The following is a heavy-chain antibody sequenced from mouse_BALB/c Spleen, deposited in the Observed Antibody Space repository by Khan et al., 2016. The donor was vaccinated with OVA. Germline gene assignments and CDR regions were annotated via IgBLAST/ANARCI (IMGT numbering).Heavy chain of an antibody. CDR3: ARSGYCNPFAY. Sequence: QVQLQQPGAELVKPGTSVKISCKASGYTFTSYYMYWVKQRPGQGLKWIGGINPNNGDANFNEKFKSKATLTVDKSSSTAYMQLGILTSEDSAVYYCARSGYCNPFAYWGQGTLVTVSA. CDR1: GYTFTSYY. J-gene: IGHJ3*01. D-gene: IGHD2-1*01. CDR2: INPNNGDA. V-gene: IGHV1S81*02.